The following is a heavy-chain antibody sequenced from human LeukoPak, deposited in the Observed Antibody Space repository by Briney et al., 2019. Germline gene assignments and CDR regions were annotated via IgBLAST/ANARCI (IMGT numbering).Heavy chain of an antibody. CDR1: GGSISSSSYC. V-gene: IGHV4-39*07. J-gene: IGHJ4*02. D-gene: IGHD2-21*01. CDR3: AREFARANGGESL. CDR2: IYYSGST. Sequence: PSETLSLTCTVSGGSISSSSYCWGWIRQPPGKGLEWIGSIYYSGSTYYNPSLKSRVTISVDTSKNQFSLKLSSVTAADTAVYYCAREFARANGGESLWGQGTLVTVSS.